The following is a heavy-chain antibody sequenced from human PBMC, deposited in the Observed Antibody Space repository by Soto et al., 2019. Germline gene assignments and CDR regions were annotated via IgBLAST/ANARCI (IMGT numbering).Heavy chain of an antibody. CDR3: AREGGFDWFYP. Sequence: PGESLRLSCAASGFTFSYYEMNWVRQAPGKGLEWVSYISLSGTTIHYADSVKGRFTISRDNAKNSVYLQMNSLRVEDTAIYYCAREGGFDWFYPWVQGTLVTSPQ. CDR2: ISLSGTTI. CDR1: GFTFSYYE. V-gene: IGHV3-48*03. J-gene: IGHJ5*02.